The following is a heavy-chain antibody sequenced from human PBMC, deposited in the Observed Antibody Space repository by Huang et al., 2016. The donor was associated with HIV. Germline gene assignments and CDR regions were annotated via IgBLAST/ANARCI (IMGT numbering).Heavy chain of an antibody. CDR2: INPRGTT. D-gene: IGHD3-16*01. CDR3: AREIMISFGGPFDP. J-gene: IGHJ5*02. CDR1: GGSFSSYY. Sequence: QVQLHQWGAGLLKPAETLSLTCAVYGGSFSSYYWNWIRQSPGKGLEWIGQINPRGTTTYNPSLKSRVTMSVDTSKTQFSLKLNAVTAADTAVYYCAREIMISFGGPFDPWGQGTLVTVSS. V-gene: IGHV4-34*01.